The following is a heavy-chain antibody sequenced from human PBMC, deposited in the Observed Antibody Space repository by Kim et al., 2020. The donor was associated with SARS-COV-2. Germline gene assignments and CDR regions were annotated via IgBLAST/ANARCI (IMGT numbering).Heavy chain of an antibody. Sequence: SVKVSCKASGGTFSSYAISWVRQAPGQGLEWMGGIIPIFGTANYAQKFQGRVTITADESTSTAYMELSSLRSEDTAVYYCARGGAYERSDYYYYGMDVWGQGTTVTVSS. CDR2: IIPIFGTA. V-gene: IGHV1-69*13. CDR3: ARGGAYERSDYYYYGMDV. J-gene: IGHJ6*02. CDR1: GGTFSSYA. D-gene: IGHD5-12*01.